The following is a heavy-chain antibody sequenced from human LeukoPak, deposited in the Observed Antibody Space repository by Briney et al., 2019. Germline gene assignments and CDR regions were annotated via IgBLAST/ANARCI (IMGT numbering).Heavy chain of an antibody. CDR1: GGTFSSYA. J-gene: IGHJ3*02. V-gene: IGHV1-18*01. D-gene: IGHD6-19*01. CDR2: ISAYNGNT. CDR3: ARDDEQWPNDAFDI. Sequence: ASVKVSCKASGGTFSSYAISWVRQAPGQGLEWMGWISAYNGNTNYAQELQGRVTMTTDTSTSTAYMELRSLRSDDTAVYYCARDDEQWPNDAFDIWGQGTMVTVSS.